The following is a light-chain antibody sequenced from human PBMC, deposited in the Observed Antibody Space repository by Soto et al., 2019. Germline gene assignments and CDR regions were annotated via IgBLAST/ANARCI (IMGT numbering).Light chain of an antibody. Sequence: QSVLTQPPSVSEAPGQRVTISCTGSSSNIGAGYEAHWYQQVPGTAPKLLIYENNNRPSGVPDRFSGSKSGTSASLAITGHQAEDEAENYCQSYDSSLRGYVFGTGTKLTVL. J-gene: IGLJ1*01. CDR1: SSNIGAGYE. CDR2: ENN. CDR3: QSYDSSLRGYV. V-gene: IGLV1-40*01.